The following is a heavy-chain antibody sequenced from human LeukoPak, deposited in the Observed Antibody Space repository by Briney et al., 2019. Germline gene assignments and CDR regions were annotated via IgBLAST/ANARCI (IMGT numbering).Heavy chain of an antibody. V-gene: IGHV1-24*01. CDR1: GYVLTELS. Sequence: ASVTVSFKVSGYVLTELSMHWVRQAPGKGLEWMGGFDPEDDERIVAQKFQGRVTMTEDTSTDTAYMELSSLRSEDTAVYYCATELRSGYFDYWGQGTPVTVSS. CDR2: FDPEDDER. D-gene: IGHD3-22*01. CDR3: ATELRSGYFDY. J-gene: IGHJ4*02.